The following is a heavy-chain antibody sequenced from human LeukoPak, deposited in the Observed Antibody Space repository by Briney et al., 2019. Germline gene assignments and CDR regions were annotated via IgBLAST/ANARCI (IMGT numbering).Heavy chain of an antibody. CDR3: AKEVEYCSSTSCYDYYYGMDV. CDR1: GFTFISYT. Sequence: GSLRLSCAASGFTFISYTMSWVRQAPGKGLEWVSTITTSDGNTYYADSVKGRFTVSRDNSKNTLYLQMNSLRAEDTAVYYCAKEVEYCSSTSCYDYYYGMDVWGQGTTVTVSS. D-gene: IGHD2-2*01. V-gene: IGHV3-23*01. J-gene: IGHJ6*02. CDR2: ITTSDGNT.